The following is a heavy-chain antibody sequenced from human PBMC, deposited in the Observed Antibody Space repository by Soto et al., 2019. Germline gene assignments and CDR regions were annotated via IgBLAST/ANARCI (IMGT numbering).Heavy chain of an antibody. Sequence: VASVKVSCKVSGYTLTELSMHWVRRAPGKGLEWMGGFDPEDGETIYAQKFQGRVTMTEDTSTDTAYMELSSLRSEDTAVYYCATGGYSGYDFFDYWGQGTLVTVSS. CDR2: FDPEDGET. J-gene: IGHJ4*02. D-gene: IGHD5-12*01. CDR3: ATGGYSGYDFFDY. CDR1: GYTLTELS. V-gene: IGHV1-24*01.